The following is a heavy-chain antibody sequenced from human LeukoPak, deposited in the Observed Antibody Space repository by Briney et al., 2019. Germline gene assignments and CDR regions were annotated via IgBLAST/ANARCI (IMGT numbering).Heavy chain of an antibody. CDR2: ISWNSGGI. D-gene: IGHD6-13*01. V-gene: IGHV3-9*03. CDR1: RFTFDDYA. J-gene: IGHJ5*01. CDR3: AKGQDSSSWYVLDS. Sequence: GRSLSLSSAASRFTFDDYAMHRLRQAPGKGLEWITDISWNSGGIGYADSVKGRFTISRDNAKNSLYLKMNSLRAEDMALYYCAKGQDSSSWYVLDSWGQGTLVTVSS.